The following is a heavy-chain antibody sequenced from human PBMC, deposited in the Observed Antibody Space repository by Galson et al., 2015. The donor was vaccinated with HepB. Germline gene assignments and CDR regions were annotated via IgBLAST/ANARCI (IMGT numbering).Heavy chain of an antibody. CDR3: ARAGPDTAILDFDY. J-gene: IGHJ4*02. CDR1: GDSVSSNSAA. D-gene: IGHD5-18*01. V-gene: IGHV6-1*01. Sequence: CAISGDSVSSNSAAWNWIRQSPSRGLEWLGRTYYRSKWYNDYAVSVKSRITINPDTSKNQFSLQLNSVTPEDTAVYYCARAGPDTAILDFDYWGQGTLVTVSS. CDR2: TYYRSKWYN.